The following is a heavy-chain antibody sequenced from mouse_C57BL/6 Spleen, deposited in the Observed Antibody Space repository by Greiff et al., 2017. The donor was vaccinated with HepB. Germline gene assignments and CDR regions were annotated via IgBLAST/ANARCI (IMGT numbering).Heavy chain of an antibody. D-gene: IGHD1-1*01. Sequence: EVQGVESGGGLVKPGGSLKLSCAASGFTFSDYGMHWVRQAPEKGLEWVAYISSGSSTIYYADTVKGRFTISRDNAKNTLFLQMTSLRSEDTAMYYCAMITTVVATHWYFDVWGTGTTVTVAS. J-gene: IGHJ1*03. V-gene: IGHV5-17*01. CDR1: GFTFSDYG. CDR2: ISSGSSTI. CDR3: AMITTVVATHWYFDV.